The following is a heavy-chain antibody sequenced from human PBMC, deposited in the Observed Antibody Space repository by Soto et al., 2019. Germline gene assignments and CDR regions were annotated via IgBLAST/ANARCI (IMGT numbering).Heavy chain of an antibody. CDR3: ARGVIGRSASFDY. D-gene: IGHD3-10*01. CDR1: GFAFSSHL. V-gene: IGHV3-23*01. Sequence: GGSLRLSCAASGFAFSSHLMSWVRQAPEKGLEWVAGISDGGDLTYNADSVRGRFTISRDNSRNTLYLQMNSLRAEDTAVYYWARGVIGRSASFDYWGQRTMVTVSS. J-gene: IGHJ4*03. CDR2: ISDGGDLT.